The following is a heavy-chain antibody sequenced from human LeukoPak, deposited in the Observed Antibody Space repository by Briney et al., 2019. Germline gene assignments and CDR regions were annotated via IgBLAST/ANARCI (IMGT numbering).Heavy chain of an antibody. D-gene: IGHD3-9*01. CDR1: GFTFSNAW. Sequence: GGSLTLSCALSGFTFSNAWMRWVRHAPGEGVEWVGRFKSKTYCGTRDYAATVKCRFTISRDDSKNTLYLPMKSLKTEDTAVYYCTTDQTRTTTYYDILASYYIGNYWGQETLVAVSS. CDR2: FKSKTYCGTR. CDR3: TTDQTRTTTYYDILASYYIGNY. J-gene: IGHJ4*02. V-gene: IGHV3-15*01.